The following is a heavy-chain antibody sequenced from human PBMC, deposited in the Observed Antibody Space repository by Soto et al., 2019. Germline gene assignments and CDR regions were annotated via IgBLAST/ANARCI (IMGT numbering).Heavy chain of an antibody. J-gene: IGHJ4*01. CDR2: LSAGGTAT. D-gene: IGHD5-18*01. CDR3: VRAVGGSSYAYLPAD. Sequence: EVQLLESGGGLVQPGGSLRLSCAASGFIFSSSAMTWVRRAPGKGLEWVSGLSAGGTATYYADSVKGRFTISRDNSKNTLYLQVNSLRVEDTALYYCVRAVGGSSYAYLPADWGHGTLVTVSS. V-gene: IGHV3-23*01. CDR1: GFIFSSSA.